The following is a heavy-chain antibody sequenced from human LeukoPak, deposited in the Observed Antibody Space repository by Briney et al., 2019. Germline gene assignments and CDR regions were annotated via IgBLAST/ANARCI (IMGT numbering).Heavy chain of an antibody. CDR3: ARAQTHRSSTSCYWYYFDY. CDR2: INHSGST. Sequence: SETLSLTCAVYGGSFSGYYWSWIRQPPGKGLEWIGEINHSGSTNYNPSLKTRVTISVDPSTNQFSLRLSSVTAADTVVCYCARAQTHRSSTSCYWYYFDYWAQGTLVTVSS. V-gene: IGHV4-34*01. J-gene: IGHJ4*02. CDR1: GGSFSGYY. D-gene: IGHD2-2*01.